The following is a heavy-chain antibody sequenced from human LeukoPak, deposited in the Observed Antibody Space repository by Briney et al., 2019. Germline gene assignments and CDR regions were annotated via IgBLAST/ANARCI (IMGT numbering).Heavy chain of an antibody. Sequence: SETLSLTCAVYGGSFSGYYWSWIRQPPGKGLEWIGEINHSGSTNYNPSLKSRVTISVDTSKNQFSLKLSSVTAADTAVYYCARGRSPYSSGWFLFDYWGQGTLVTVSS. V-gene: IGHV4-34*01. CDR3: ARGRSPYSSGWFLFDY. J-gene: IGHJ4*02. CDR1: GGSFSGYY. CDR2: INHSGST. D-gene: IGHD6-19*01.